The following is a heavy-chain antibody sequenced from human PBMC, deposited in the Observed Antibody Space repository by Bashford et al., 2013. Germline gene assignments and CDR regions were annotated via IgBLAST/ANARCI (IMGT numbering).Heavy chain of an antibody. J-gene: IGHJ4*02. CDR1: VTPSLIII. CDR3: ARRGVTSPFDY. CDR2: IHYSGST. Sequence: SETPVPSPAMSLVTPSLIIIGLDPPVCRKGLEWIGTIHYSGSTYFNPSLKSRVTISMDTSKKKFFLNLSSVTAADTAIYYCARRGVTSPFDYWAREPGHRLL. V-gene: IGHV4-39*07.